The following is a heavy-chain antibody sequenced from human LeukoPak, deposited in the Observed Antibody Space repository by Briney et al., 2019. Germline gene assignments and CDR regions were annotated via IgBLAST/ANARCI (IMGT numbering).Heavy chain of an antibody. CDR1: GYTFTGYY. D-gene: IGHD3-22*01. CDR3: ARGTYYYDSIGLIEGAFDI. J-gene: IGHJ3*02. Sequence: ASVKVSCKASGYTFTGYYIHWVRQAPGQGLEWMGWINPNSGGTNYAQKFQGRVTMTRDTSISTAYMELSRLRSDDTAVYYCARGTYYYDSIGLIEGAFDIWGQGTMVTVSS. V-gene: IGHV1-2*02. CDR2: INPNSGGT.